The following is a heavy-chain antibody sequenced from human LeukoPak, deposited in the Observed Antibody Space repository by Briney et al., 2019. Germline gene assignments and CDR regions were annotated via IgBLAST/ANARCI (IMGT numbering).Heavy chain of an antibody. CDR2: INAGNGNT. D-gene: IGHD4-17*01. Sequence: ASVKVSCKASGYTFTSYTMHWVRQAPGQRLEWMGWINAGNGNTKYSQKFQGRVTITRDTSASTAYMELSSLRSEDTAVYYCARTGDYGLPHFDYWGQGTLVTVSS. V-gene: IGHV1-3*01. J-gene: IGHJ4*02. CDR1: GYTFTSYT. CDR3: ARTGDYGLPHFDY.